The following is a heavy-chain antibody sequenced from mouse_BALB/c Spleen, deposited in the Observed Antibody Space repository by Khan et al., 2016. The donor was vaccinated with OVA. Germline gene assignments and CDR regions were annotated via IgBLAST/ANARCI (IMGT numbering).Heavy chain of an antibody. D-gene: IGHD2-14*01. CDR3: ARAYYRYDGYYAMDY. J-gene: IGHJ4*01. CDR1: GFSLSGYN. V-gene: IGHV2-6-4*01. CDR2: IWGGGGT. Sequence: QVQLKESGPGLVAPSQSLSITCTVSGFSLSGYNIHWVRQPPGKGLAWLGMIWGGGGTDYNSTLKIRLSIIKDNSKSQVFLKMNSLQTDDTAMYFCARAYYRYDGYYAMDYWGQGTSVTVSS.